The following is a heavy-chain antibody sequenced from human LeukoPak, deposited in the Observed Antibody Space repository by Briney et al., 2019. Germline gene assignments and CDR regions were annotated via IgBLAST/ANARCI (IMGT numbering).Heavy chain of an antibody. V-gene: IGHV1-8*01. CDR2: MNPNSGNT. Sequence: ASVKVSCKASGYTFTSYDINWVRQATGQGLEWMGWMNPNSGNTGYAQKFQGRVTMTRNTSISTAYMELSSLRSEDTAVYYCARARGYCSGGSCYYYFVYWGQGTLVTVSS. CDR3: ARARGYCSGGSCYYYFVY. J-gene: IGHJ4*02. CDR1: GYTFTSYD. D-gene: IGHD2-15*01.